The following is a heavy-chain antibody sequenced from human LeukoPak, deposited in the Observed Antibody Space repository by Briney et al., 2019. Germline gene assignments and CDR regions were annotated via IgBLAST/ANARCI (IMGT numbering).Heavy chain of an antibody. CDR2: ISFDGSYK. CDR3: ARETLDALDL. V-gene: IGHV3-30*04. CDR1: GFTISGDA. Sequence: PGTSLRLSCTASGFTISGDAMHWVRQAPGKRLQWVAHISFDGSYKYYADSVKGRFTISRDNSKNTLYLQMNSLRTDDTALFYCARETLDALDLWGPGTLATVSS. J-gene: IGHJ3*01.